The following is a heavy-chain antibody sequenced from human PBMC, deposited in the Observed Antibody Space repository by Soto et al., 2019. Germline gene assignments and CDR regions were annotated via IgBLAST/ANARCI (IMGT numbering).Heavy chain of an antibody. CDR2: IYYSGTT. CDR3: ARSDGRY. CDR1: GDSMGSSGYY. Sequence: PSETLSLTCTVSGDSMGSSGYYWGWIRQPPGKGLEWIGSIYYSGTTYYNPSLKSRVTISVDTSKNQFSLKLNSVTAADTAVYYCARSDGRYWGQGTLVTVSS. J-gene: IGHJ4*02. V-gene: IGHV4-39*07.